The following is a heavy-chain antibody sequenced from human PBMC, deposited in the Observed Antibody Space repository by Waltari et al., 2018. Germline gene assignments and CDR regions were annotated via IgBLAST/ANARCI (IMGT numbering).Heavy chain of an antibody. CDR3: ARGGVSSGWRVGRYYFDY. V-gene: IGHV1-2*02. D-gene: IGHD6-19*01. CDR2: INPNSGGT. CDR1: GYTFTGYY. Sequence: QVQLVQSGAEVKKPGASVKVSCKASGYTFTGYYMHWVRQAPGQGLEWLGWINPNSGGTNYAQKVQGRVTMTRDTSISTAYMELSRLRSDDTAVYYCARGGVSSGWRVGRYYFDYWGQGTLVTVSS. J-gene: IGHJ4*02.